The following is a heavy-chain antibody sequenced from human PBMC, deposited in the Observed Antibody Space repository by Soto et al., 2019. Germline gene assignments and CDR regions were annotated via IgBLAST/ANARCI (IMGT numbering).Heavy chain of an antibody. V-gene: IGHV4-59*01. D-gene: IGHD6-13*01. CDR2: VYNSGST. J-gene: IGHJ4*02. CDR1: GGSISSKY. CDR3: ARYRREPVAGYTLDN. Sequence: SETLSLTCTVSGGSISSKYWTWIRQPPGKGLEWIGYVYNSGSTNYNPSLKSRVTISEDTSKSQFSLKVNSMTAADTAVYYCARYRREPVAGYTLDNWGQGILVTVSS.